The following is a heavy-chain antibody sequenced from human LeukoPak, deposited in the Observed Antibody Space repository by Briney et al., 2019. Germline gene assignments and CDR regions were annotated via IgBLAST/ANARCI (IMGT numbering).Heavy chain of an antibody. CDR2: VIPIFGTA. CDR1: GGTFSSYA. CDR3: ARDTSVAAAGTSYYYGMDV. J-gene: IGHJ6*02. Sequence: ASVKVSCKASGGTFSSYAISWVRQAPGQGLEWMGGVIPIFGTANYAQKFQGRVTITADESTSTAYMELSSLRSEDTAVYYCARDTSVAAAGTSYYYGMDVWGQGTTVTVSS. D-gene: IGHD6-13*01. V-gene: IGHV1-69*13.